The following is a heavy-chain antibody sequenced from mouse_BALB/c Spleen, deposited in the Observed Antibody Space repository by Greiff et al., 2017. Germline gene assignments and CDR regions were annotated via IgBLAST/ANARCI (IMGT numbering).Heavy chain of an antibody. CDR2: IRNKANGYTT. CDR1: GFTFTDYY. D-gene: IGHD2-14*01. Sequence: EVHLVESGGGLVQPGGSLRLSCATSGFTFTDYYMSWVRQPPGKALEWLGFIRNKANGYTTEYSASVKGRFTISRDNSQSILYLQMNTLRAEDSATYYCARDKVRYFDVWGAGTTVTVSS. J-gene: IGHJ1*01. CDR3: ARDKVRYFDV. V-gene: IGHV7-3*02.